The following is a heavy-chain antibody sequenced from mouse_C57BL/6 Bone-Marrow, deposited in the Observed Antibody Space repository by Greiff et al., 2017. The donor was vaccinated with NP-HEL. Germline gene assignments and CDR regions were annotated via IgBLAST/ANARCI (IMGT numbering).Heavy chain of an antibody. Sequence: QVQLQQPGAELVMPGASVKLSCKASGYTFTSYWMHWVKQRPGQGLEWIGEIDPSDSYTNYNQKFKGKSTLTVDKSSSTAYMQLSGLTSEDSAVYYCARMIYYDYDGYYAMDYWGQGTSVTVSS. D-gene: IGHD2-4*01. J-gene: IGHJ4*01. V-gene: IGHV1-69*01. CDR1: GYTFTSYW. CDR2: IDPSDSYT. CDR3: ARMIYYDYDGYYAMDY.